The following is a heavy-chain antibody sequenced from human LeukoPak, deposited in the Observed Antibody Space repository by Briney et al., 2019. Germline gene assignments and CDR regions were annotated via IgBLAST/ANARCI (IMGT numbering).Heavy chain of an antibody. D-gene: IGHD1-7*01. CDR2: ISYDGSNK. Sequence: GGSLRLSCASSGLTFSNYGMHWVRQAPGKGLEWVAVISYDGSNKYYADSVKGRFTISRDNSKNTLYLQMNSLRAEDTAVYYCARDRTWHREFDYWGQGTLVTVSS. V-gene: IGHV3-30*03. CDR1: GLTFSNYG. J-gene: IGHJ4*02. CDR3: ARDRTWHREFDY.